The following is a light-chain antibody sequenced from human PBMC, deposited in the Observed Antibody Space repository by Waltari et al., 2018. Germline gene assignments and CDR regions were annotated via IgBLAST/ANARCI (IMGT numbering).Light chain of an antibody. CDR3: ETWDSSLNACV. J-gene: IGLJ1*01. Sequence: QSVLTQPPSVSAAPGQKVTISCSGTSSNLGNNYGSWYQQFPGTAPKLLIYDNNKRPSGIPDRFSGSKSGTSATLGITGLQTGDEADYYCETWDSSLNACVFGTGTKVTVL. CDR1: SSNLGNNY. CDR2: DNN. V-gene: IGLV1-51*01.